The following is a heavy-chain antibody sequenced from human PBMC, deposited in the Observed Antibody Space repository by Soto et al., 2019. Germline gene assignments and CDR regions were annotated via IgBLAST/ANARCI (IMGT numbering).Heavy chain of an antibody. CDR3: ARDTASSSLADYYYYMDV. J-gene: IGHJ6*03. V-gene: IGHV3-21*01. Sequence: GGSLRLSCAASGFTFSSYSMNWVRQAPGKGLEWVSSISSSSSYIYYADSVKGRFTISRDNAKNSLYLQMNSLRAEDTAVYYCARDTASSSLADYYYYMDVWGKGTTVTVSS. CDR2: ISSSSSYI. CDR1: GFTFSSYS. D-gene: IGHD6-6*01.